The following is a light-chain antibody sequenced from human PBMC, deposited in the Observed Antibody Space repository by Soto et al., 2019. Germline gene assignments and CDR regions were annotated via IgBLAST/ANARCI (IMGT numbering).Light chain of an antibody. CDR2: ATS. Sequence: DVQMTQSPSSLSASVGDRVTITCRASQGIAPYLSWFQQKPGKVPKLLIYATSTLQSGVPSRFSGSGSGTDFTLTISSLQPEDGATYYCQKDNSAPLTFGGGTKVEIK. J-gene: IGKJ4*01. V-gene: IGKV1-27*01. CDR3: QKDNSAPLT. CDR1: QGIAPY.